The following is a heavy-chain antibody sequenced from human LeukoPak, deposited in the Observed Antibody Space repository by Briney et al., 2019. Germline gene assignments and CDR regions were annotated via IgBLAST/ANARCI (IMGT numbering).Heavy chain of an antibody. CDR2: ISSSSSYI. CDR1: GFTFSSYS. J-gene: IGHJ6*02. D-gene: IGHD2-15*01. V-gene: IGHV3-21*01. CDR3: ARFGGGYGMGV. Sequence: PGGSLRLSCAASGFTFSSYSMNWVRQAPGKGLEWVSSISSSSSYIFYADSVKGRLTISRDTARNSLYMQMNSLRAEDTAVYYCARFGGGYGMGVWGQGTPVTVSS.